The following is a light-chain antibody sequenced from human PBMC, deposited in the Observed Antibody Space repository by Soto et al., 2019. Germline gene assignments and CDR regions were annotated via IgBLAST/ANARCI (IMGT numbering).Light chain of an antibody. Sequence: EIVLTQSPGPLPLSQGERPTLSCRASQRVRTTSLAGYHKKPGQAPRLLIYGPSTRATGIPDRFSGSGSGTDFTLTISRLEPEDFAVYYCQLYDNSLYTFGQGTNLDIK. CDR3: QLYDNSLYT. V-gene: IGKV3-20*01. CDR1: QRVRTTS. J-gene: IGKJ2*01. CDR2: GPS.